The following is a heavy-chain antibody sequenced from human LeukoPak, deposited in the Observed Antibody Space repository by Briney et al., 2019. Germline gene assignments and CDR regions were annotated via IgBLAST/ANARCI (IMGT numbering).Heavy chain of an antibody. CDR3: ARGLSDLRYFDWLPTLGAFDI. CDR2: MNPNSGNT. D-gene: IGHD3-9*01. CDR1: GYTFTSYD. Sequence: ASVKVSCKASGYTFTSYDTNWVRQATGQGLEWMGWMNPNSGNTGYAQKFQGRVTMTRNTSISTAYMELSSLRSEDTAVYYCARGLSDLRYFDWLPTLGAFDIWGQGTMVTVSS. J-gene: IGHJ3*02. V-gene: IGHV1-8*01.